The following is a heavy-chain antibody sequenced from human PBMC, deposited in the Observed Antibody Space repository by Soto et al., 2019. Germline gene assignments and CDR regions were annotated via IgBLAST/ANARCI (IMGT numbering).Heavy chain of an antibody. Sequence: PSETLSLTCTVSGGSISNYYWSWIRQPPGKELEWIADFYSSGSPHHNPSLKNRVSISEDRSKNEFSLKLSSVTAADTAIYYCAREFYYDSSGIGFDSWGQGTLVTVSS. V-gene: IGHV4-59*01. J-gene: IGHJ4*02. CDR3: AREFYYDSSGIGFDS. CDR2: FYSSGSP. D-gene: IGHD3-22*01. CDR1: GGSISNYY.